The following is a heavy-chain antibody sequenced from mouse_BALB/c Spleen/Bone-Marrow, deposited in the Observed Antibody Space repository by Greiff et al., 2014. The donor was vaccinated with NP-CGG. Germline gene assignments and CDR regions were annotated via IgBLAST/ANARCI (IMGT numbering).Heavy chain of an antibody. CDR1: GFTFSSYD. CDR2: IGSGGSYT. J-gene: IGHJ3*01. Sequence: EVKLVESGGDLVRPGGSLKLSCAASGFTFSSYDMSWVRQTPDKRLEWVATIGSGGSYTYYPDSVKGRFTISRDNAKNTLYLQMSSLKSEDTAMYYCSRLSYDYDGTSFAYWGQGTLVTVSA. CDR3: SRLSYDYDGTSFAY. D-gene: IGHD2-4*01. V-gene: IGHV5-6*01.